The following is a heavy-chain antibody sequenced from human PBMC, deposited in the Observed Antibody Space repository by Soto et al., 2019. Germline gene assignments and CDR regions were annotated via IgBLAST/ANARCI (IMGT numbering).Heavy chain of an antibody. CDR1: GYTFTSYG. CDR2: ISAYNGNT. Sequence: QVQLVQSGAEVKKPGASVKVSCKASGYTFTSYGISWVRQAPGQGLEWMGWISAYNGNTNYAQKLQGRVTMTTDTCTSTAYMELRSLRSDDTAVYYCARGGAYNWNYGTGDAFDIWGQGTMVTVSS. CDR3: ARGGAYNWNYGTGDAFDI. J-gene: IGHJ3*02. D-gene: IGHD1-7*01. V-gene: IGHV1-18*01.